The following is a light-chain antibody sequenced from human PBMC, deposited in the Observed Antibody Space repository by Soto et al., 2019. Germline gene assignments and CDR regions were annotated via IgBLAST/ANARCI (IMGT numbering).Light chain of an antibody. J-gene: IGKJ5*01. CDR3: QQLSTYPIT. V-gene: IGKV1-9*01. CDR2: AAS. CDR1: QGISSY. Sequence: DIQLTQSPSFLSASVGDRVTITCRASQGISSYLAWSQQKPGKSPKLLIYAASTSQSGVPSRFSGSGSGTEFTLTISSLQPEDFATYYCQQLSTYPITFGQGTRLEIK.